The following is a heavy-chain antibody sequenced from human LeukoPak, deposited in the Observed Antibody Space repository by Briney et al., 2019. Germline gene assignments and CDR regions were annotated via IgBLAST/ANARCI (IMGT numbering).Heavy chain of an antibody. J-gene: IGHJ5*02. CDR3: ARLLKQWLVPKNWFDP. V-gene: IGHV4-34*01. CDR1: GGSISSYY. Sequence: SETLSLTCTVSGGSISSYYWSWIRQPPGKGLEWIGEINHSGSTNYNPSLKSRVTISVDTSKNQFSLKLSSVTAADTAVYYCARLLKQWLVPKNWFDPWGQGTLVTVS. CDR2: INHSGST. D-gene: IGHD6-19*01.